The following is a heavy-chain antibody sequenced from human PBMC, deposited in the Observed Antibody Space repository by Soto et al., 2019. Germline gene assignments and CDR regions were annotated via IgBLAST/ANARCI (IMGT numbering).Heavy chain of an antibody. V-gene: IGHV4-34*01. Sequence: SETLSLACALYGGSFIGYYWSWIRPPPGKGLEWIGEINHCGSTNYNPSLKSRVTISVDTSKNQFSLKLSSVTAADTAVYYCASYSSSWYPLGYYGMDVWAKGPRSP. J-gene: IGHJ6*02. CDR3: ASYSSSWYPLGYYGMDV. CDR2: INHCGST. D-gene: IGHD6-13*01. CDR1: GGSFIGYY.